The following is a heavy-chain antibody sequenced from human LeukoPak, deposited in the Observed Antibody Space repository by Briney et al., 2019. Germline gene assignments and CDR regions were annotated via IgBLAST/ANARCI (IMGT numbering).Heavy chain of an antibody. Sequence: GGSLRLSCAASGFTFSSYAMHWVRQAPGKGLEWVAVISYDGSNKYYADSVKGRFTISRDNSKNTLYLQMNSLRAEDTAVYYCARHRSYGDWEWFDPWGQGTLVTVSS. CDR1: GFTFSSYA. J-gene: IGHJ5*02. V-gene: IGHV3-30*04. CDR3: ARHRSYGDWEWFDP. D-gene: IGHD4-17*01. CDR2: ISYDGSNK.